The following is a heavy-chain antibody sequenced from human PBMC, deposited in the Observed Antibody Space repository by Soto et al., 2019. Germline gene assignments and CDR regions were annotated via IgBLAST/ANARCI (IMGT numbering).Heavy chain of an antibody. V-gene: IGHV1-69*06. CDR2: IIPIFGTA. CDR3: ARDAADYYESSGYFDY. J-gene: IGHJ4*02. Sequence: QVQLVQSGAEVKKPGSSVKVSCKASGGTFSSYAISWVRQAPGQGLEWMGGIIPIFGTANYAQKFHGRVTITADKSTSTAYMELSSLRSEDTAVYYCARDAADYYESSGYFDYWGQGTLVTVSS. CDR1: GGTFSSYA. D-gene: IGHD3-22*01.